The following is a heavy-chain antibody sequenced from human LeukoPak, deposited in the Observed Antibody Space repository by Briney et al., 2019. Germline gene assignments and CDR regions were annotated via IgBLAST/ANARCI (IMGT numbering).Heavy chain of an antibody. CDR3: EKDSRSLVGYSYGYKFDY. D-gene: IGHD5-18*01. Sequence: GGTLRLSCAASGFTFSNYGLSWVRQAPGKGLEWVSGISWNSGSICYADSVKGRFTISRDNAKNSLYLQMNSQRAEDTALYYCEKDSRSLVGYSYGYKFDYWGQGTLVTVSS. CDR2: ISWNSGSI. J-gene: IGHJ4*02. V-gene: IGHV3-9*01. CDR1: GFTFSNYG.